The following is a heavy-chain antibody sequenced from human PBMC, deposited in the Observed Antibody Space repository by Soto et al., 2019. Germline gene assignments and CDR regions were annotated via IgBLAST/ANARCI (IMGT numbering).Heavy chain of an antibody. CDR2: IYDSGSP. CDR3: ARGVGSSPPRY. Sequence: QVQLQESGPGQVKPSETLSLKCTISGGSISVYYWSWIRQPPGQAQEWIGYIYDSGSPYYNPSLRSRVIISADTSKNQISLELTSATAADTAVYYCARGVGSSPPRYWGRGTLVTVSS. D-gene: IGHD1-26*01. V-gene: IGHV4-59*01. J-gene: IGHJ4*02. CDR1: GGSISVYY.